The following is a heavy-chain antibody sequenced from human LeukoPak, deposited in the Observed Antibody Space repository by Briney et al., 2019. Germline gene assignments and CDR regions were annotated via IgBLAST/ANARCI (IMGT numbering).Heavy chain of an antibody. CDR3: ARDLNVYPYYFDF. D-gene: IGHD3-10*02. J-gene: IGHJ4*02. CDR2: INPNSDGT. V-gene: IGHV1-2*02. CDR1: GYTFTGYY. Sequence: ASVKVSCKASGYTFTGYYIHWVRQAPGQGLEWMGCINPNSDGTNYAQKFQGRVTMTSDTSISTAYMELSRLRSDDTAFYYCARDLNVYPYYFDFWGQGTLVTVSS.